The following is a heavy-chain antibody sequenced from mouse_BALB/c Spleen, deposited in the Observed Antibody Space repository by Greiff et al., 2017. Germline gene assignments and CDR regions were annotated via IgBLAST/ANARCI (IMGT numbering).Heavy chain of an antibody. CDR3: ARGGLRLYAMDY. CDR1: GFTFSSYA. J-gene: IGHJ4*01. Sequence: EVQLVESGGGLVKPGGSLKLSCAASGFTFSSYAMSWVRQSPEKRLEWVAEISSGGSYTYYPDTVTGRFTISRDNAKNTLYLEMSSLRSEDTAMYYCARGGLRLYAMDYWGQGTSVTVSS. D-gene: IGHD1-2*01. V-gene: IGHV5-9-4*01. CDR2: ISSGGSYT.